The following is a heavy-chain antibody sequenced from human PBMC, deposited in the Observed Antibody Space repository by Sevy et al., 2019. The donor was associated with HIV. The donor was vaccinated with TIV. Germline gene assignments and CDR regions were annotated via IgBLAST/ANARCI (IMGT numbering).Heavy chain of an antibody. D-gene: IGHD5-18*01. V-gene: IGHV1-69*13. CDR1: GGTFSSYA. J-gene: IGHJ4*02. CDR3: ARTGVGYSYGVFDY. CDR2: IIPIFGTA. Sequence: ASVKVSCKASGGTFSSYAISWVRQAPGQGLEWMGGIIPIFGTANYAQKFQGRVTITADESTSTAYMELSSLRSEDTAVYYCARTGVGYSYGVFDYWGQGTLVTVSS.